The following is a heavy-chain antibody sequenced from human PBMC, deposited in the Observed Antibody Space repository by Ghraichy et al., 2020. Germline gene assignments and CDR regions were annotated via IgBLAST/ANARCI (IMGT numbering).Heavy chain of an antibody. Sequence: SETLSLTCAVYGGSFSGYYWSWIRQPPGKGLEWIGEINHSGSTNYNPSLKSRVAISVDTSKNQFSLKLNSVTAADTAVYYCAPRSISGDYGYWGQGTLVTVSS. CDR1: GGSFSGYY. J-gene: IGHJ4*02. D-gene: IGHD4-17*01. CDR2: INHSGST. CDR3: APRSISGDYGY. V-gene: IGHV4-34*01.